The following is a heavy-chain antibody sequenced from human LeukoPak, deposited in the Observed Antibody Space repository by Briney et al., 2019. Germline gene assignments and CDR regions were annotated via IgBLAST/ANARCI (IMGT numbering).Heavy chain of an antibody. Sequence: ASVKVSCKVSGYTLTELSMHWVRQAPGKGLEWMGGVDPEDGEIIYAQKFQGRVTMTEDTSTDTAYMELSRLRSDDTAVYYCAREKGYCSSTSCYRKYWFDPWGQGTLVTVSS. J-gene: IGHJ5*02. D-gene: IGHD2-2*02. CDR2: VDPEDGEI. CDR3: AREKGYCSSTSCYRKYWFDP. CDR1: GYTLTELS. V-gene: IGHV1-24*01.